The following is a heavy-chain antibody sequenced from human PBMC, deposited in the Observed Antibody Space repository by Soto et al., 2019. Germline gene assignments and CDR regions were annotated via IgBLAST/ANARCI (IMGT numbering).Heavy chain of an antibody. Sequence: QVQLVESGGGVVQPGRSLRLSCAAPRFIFSGYGMHWVRQAPGKGLEWVAVIWYDGSNKYYADSAKGRFTISRDNSRNTLYLQMNSLRAEDTAVYYCARDGVGATTYFGYFDYWGQGTLVTVSS. V-gene: IGHV3-33*01. CDR3: ARDGVGATTYFGYFDY. D-gene: IGHD1-26*01. J-gene: IGHJ4*02. CDR1: RFIFSGYG. CDR2: IWYDGSNK.